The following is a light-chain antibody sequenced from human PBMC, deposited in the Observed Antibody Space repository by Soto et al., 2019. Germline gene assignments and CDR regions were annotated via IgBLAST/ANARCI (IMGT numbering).Light chain of an antibody. CDR3: SSYTSSFTLE. CDR2: DVS. J-gene: IGLJ2*01. Sequence: QSVLTQPASVSGSPGQSITISCTGTSSDVGGNNYVSWYQHHPGKAPKLIIYDVSSRPSGVSNRFSGSKSGNTASLTISGLQAEDEADYYCSSYTSSFTLEFGGGTKLTVL. CDR1: SSDVGGNNY. V-gene: IGLV2-14*03.